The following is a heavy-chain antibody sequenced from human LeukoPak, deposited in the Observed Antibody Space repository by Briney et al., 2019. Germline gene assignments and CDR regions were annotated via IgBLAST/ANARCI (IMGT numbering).Heavy chain of an antibody. CDR1: GYTFTDYY. V-gene: IGHV1-2*02. Sequence: GASVKVSCNASGYTFTDYYIHRVRQAPGQGLEWMGWINPNGGGTNYAQKFQGRVTMTRDTSITTAYMELSRLRSDDTAVYYCARSYYVSGSYVDYWGQGTPVTVSS. D-gene: IGHD3-10*01. CDR2: INPNGGGT. J-gene: IGHJ4*02. CDR3: ARSYYVSGSYVDY.